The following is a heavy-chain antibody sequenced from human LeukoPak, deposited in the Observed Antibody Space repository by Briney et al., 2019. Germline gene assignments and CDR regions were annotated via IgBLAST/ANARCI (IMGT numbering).Heavy chain of an antibody. Sequence: PSETLSLTCAVYGGSFSGYYWSWICQPPGKGLEWIGEINHSGSTNYNPSLKSRVTISVDTSKNQFSLKLSSVTAADTAVYYCARGQGDYSRDYWGQGTLVTVSS. D-gene: IGHD4-11*01. CDR2: INHSGST. V-gene: IGHV4-34*01. J-gene: IGHJ4*02. CDR3: ARGQGDYSRDY. CDR1: GGSFSGYY.